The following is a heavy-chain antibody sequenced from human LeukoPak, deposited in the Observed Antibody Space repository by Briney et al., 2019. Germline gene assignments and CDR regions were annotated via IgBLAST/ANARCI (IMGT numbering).Heavy chain of an antibody. CDR1: GFTYSHYG. J-gene: IGHJ4*02. D-gene: IGHD4-11*01. CDR2: IWSDATEK. V-gene: IGHV3-33*06. Sequence: TGGSLRLSCAASGFTYSHYGMHWVRQAPGKRLEWVAVIWSDATEKYYGDAVKGRFTISRDNSRNTLYLQMNSLRVEDTAVYYCAKDAQRGFDYSNSLEYWGQGTLVTVSS. CDR3: AKDAQRGFDYSNSLEY.